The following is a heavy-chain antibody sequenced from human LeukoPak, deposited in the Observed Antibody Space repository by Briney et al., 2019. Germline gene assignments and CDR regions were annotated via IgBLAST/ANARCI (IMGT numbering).Heavy chain of an antibody. CDR2: IKSDGSEK. V-gene: IGHV3-7*04. D-gene: IGHD3-16*01. J-gene: IGHJ4*02. CDR3: ARISRYGLDY. CDR1: GFTFSSYW. Sequence: GGSLRLSCAASGFTFSSYWMSWVRQAPGKGLEWLANIKSDGSEKYYVDSVKGRFTISRDNAKNSLYLQMNSLRPEDTAVYYCARISRYGLDYWGQGTLVTVSS.